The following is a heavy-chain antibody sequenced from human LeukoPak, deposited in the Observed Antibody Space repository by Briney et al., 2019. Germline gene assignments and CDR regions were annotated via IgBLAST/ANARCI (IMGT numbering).Heavy chain of an antibody. Sequence: ASVKVSCRASGGTFSSYAISWVRQAPGQRLEWMGWINAGNGNTKYSQKFQGRVTITRDTSASTAYMELSSLRSEDTAVYYCARGIDTGYYFDYWGQGTLVTVSS. V-gene: IGHV1-3*01. J-gene: IGHJ4*02. CDR2: INAGNGNT. CDR3: ARGIDTGYYFDY. CDR1: GGTFSSYA. D-gene: IGHD2-21*01.